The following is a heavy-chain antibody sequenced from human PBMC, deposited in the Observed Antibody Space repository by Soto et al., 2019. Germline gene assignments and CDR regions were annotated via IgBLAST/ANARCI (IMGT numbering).Heavy chain of an antibody. Sequence: GPTLVNPTETLTLTCTVSGFSLSSGRMGVSWIRQPPGKPLEWLAHFFSDVERSYSASMQSRLTLSTDISGSQVVLTMTNMDPVDTATYYCARMDGDFNYYALDVWGQGTTLTVYS. CDR1: GFSLSSGRMG. V-gene: IGHV2-26*01. J-gene: IGHJ6*02. CDR2: FFSDVER. D-gene: IGHD4-17*01. CDR3: ARMDGDFNYYALDV.